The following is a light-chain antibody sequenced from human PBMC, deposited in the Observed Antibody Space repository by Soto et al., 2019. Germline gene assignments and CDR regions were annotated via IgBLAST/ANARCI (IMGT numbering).Light chain of an antibody. J-gene: IGLJ1*01. CDR3: TSYTSSTTFYV. Sequence: QSSLDRPGSRSGSPGESIALSCTGVRNYVDRYDYVSWYQHHPGQAPQLIIYDVYNRPSGVSHRFSGSKSGDTASLTISGLQAEDEADYYCTSYTSSTTFYVFGTGTKVTVL. V-gene: IGLV2-14*03. CDR1: RNYVDRYDY. CDR2: DVY.